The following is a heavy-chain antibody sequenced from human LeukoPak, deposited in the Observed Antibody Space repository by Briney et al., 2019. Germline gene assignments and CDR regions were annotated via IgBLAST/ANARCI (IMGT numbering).Heavy chain of an antibody. Sequence: ASVKVSCKASGYTFTGYYMHWVRQAPGQGLEWMGWINPNSGGTNYAQKFQGRVTMTRDTSISTAYMELSRLRSDDTAVYYCARGDERWLQFMPTTTEFDYWGQGTLVTVSS. J-gene: IGHJ4*02. D-gene: IGHD5-24*01. V-gene: IGHV1-2*02. CDR1: GYTFTGYY. CDR3: ARGDERWLQFMPTTTEFDY. CDR2: INPNSGGT.